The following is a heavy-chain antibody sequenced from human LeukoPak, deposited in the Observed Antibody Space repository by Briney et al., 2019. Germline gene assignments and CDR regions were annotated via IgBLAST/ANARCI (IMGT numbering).Heavy chain of an antibody. CDR3: ARVTYYYDSSGYAIWIFDP. V-gene: IGHV5-51*01. CDR1: GYSFTSYW. CDR2: IYPGDSDT. D-gene: IGHD3-22*01. Sequence: GESLKISCKGSGYSFTSYWIGWVRQMPGKGLEWMGIIYPGDSDTRYSPSFQGQVTIPADKSISTAYLQWSSLKASDTAMYYCARVTYYYDSSGYAIWIFDPWGQGTLVTVSS. J-gene: IGHJ5*02.